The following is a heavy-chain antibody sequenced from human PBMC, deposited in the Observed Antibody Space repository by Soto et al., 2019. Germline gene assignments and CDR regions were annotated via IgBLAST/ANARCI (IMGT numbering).Heavy chain of an antibody. CDR1: GGSFSGYY. CDR3: ARWAGKLIWFGEFINNWFDP. CDR2: INHSGST. D-gene: IGHD3-10*01. Sequence: PSETLSLTCAVYGGSFSGYYWSWIRQPPGKGLEWIGEINHSGSTNYNPSLKSRVTISVDTSKNQFSLKLSSVTAADTAVYYCARWAGKLIWFGEFINNWFDPWGQGTLVTVSS. J-gene: IGHJ5*02. V-gene: IGHV4-34*01.